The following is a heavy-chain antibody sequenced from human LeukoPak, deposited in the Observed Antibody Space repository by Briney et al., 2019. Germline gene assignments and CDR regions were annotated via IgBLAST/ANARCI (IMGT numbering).Heavy chain of an antibody. D-gene: IGHD3-10*01. CDR1: GGSFSGYY. CDR3: ARERNPQGITMVRGVIIRSYFDY. V-gene: IGHV3-7*01. Sequence: TSETLSLTCAVYGGSFSGYYWSWVRQAPGKGLEWVANIKQDGSEKYYVDSVKGRFTISRDNAKNSLYLQMNSLRAEDTAVYYCARERNPQGITMVRGVIIRSYFDYWGQGTLVTVSS. CDR2: IKQDGSEK. J-gene: IGHJ4*02.